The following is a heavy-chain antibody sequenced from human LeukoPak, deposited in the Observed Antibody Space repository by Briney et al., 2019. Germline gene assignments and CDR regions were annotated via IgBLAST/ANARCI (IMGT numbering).Heavy chain of an antibody. D-gene: IGHD3-22*01. CDR3: ARVSRRLYYYDSSGADYFDY. V-gene: IGHV1-18*01. CDR1: GYTFTSYG. Sequence: ASVKVSCKASGYTFTSYGISWVRQAPGQGLEWMGWISAYNGNTNYAQKLPGRVTMTTDTSTSTAYMELRSLRSDDTAVYYCARVSRRLYYYDSSGADYFDYWGQGTLVTVSS. J-gene: IGHJ4*02. CDR2: ISAYNGNT.